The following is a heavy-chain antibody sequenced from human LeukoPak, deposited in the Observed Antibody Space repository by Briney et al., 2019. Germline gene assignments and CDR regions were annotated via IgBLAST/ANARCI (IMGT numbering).Heavy chain of an antibody. J-gene: IGHJ4*02. Sequence: GESLKISCKGSGYSFTSYWIGWVRQMPRKGLEWMGIIYPGDSDTRYSPSFQGQVTISADKSISTAYLQWSSLKASDTAMYYCARGYYYDSSGPTPPFDYWGQGTLVTVSS. CDR3: ARGYYYDSSGPTPPFDY. V-gene: IGHV5-51*01. D-gene: IGHD3-22*01. CDR1: GYSFTSYW. CDR2: IYPGDSDT.